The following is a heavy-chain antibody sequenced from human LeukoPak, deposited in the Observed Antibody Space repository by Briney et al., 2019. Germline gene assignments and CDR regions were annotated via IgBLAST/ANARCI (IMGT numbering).Heavy chain of an antibody. Sequence: GGSLRLSCAASGFTFSSYAMSWVRQAPGQGLEWVSTISGSGGTTDYADSVKGRFTISRDNSKNTLYLQMISLRAEDTAVYYCAKVSFRVVVLVAATRGAFDIWGQGKMVTVSS. V-gene: IGHV3-23*01. CDR2: ISGSGGTT. CDR3: AKVSFRVVVLVAATRGAFDI. CDR1: GFTFSSYA. D-gene: IGHD2-15*01. J-gene: IGHJ3*02.